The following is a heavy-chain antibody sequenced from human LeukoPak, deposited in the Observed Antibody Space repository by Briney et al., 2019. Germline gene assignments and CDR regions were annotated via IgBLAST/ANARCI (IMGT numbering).Heavy chain of an antibody. J-gene: IGHJ4*02. CDR3: ARGDGGETTNGGYYFNY. CDR2: IYSGGST. V-gene: IGHV3-66*01. Sequence: GGSLRLSCAASGFTVSSNYMSWVRQAPGKGLEWVSVIYSGGSTYYADSVKGRFTISRDNSKNTLYLQMNSLRAEDTAVYYCARGDGGETTNGGYYFNYWGQGTLVTVSS. D-gene: IGHD2-8*01. CDR1: GFTVSSNY.